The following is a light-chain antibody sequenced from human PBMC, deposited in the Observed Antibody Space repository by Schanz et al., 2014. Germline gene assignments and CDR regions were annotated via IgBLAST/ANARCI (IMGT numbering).Light chain of an antibody. V-gene: IGLV1-40*01. J-gene: IGLJ3*02. CDR1: SSNIGAGYD. CDR3: QSYDSSLSAWV. Sequence: QSVLTQPPSVSGAPGQRVTISCTGSSSNIGAGYDVHWYQQLPGTAPKLLIYYDDMLPSGVSDRFSGSKSGTSPSLAITGLQAEDEADYYCQSYDSSLSAWVFGGGTKLTVL. CDR2: YDD.